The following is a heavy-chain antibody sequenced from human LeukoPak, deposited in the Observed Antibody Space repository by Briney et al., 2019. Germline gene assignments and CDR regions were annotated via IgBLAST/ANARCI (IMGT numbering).Heavy chain of an antibody. CDR1: GGSFSGYY. Sequence: SETLSLTCAVYGGSFSGYYWSWIRQPPGKGLEWIGEINHSGSANYNPSHKSRVTLSIDKSKNQFSLNLSSVTAADTAVYYCARARRDSGYYKVDYWGQGTLVTVSS. J-gene: IGHJ4*02. V-gene: IGHV4-34*01. CDR3: ARARRDSGYYKVDY. CDR2: INHSGSA. D-gene: IGHD3-9*01.